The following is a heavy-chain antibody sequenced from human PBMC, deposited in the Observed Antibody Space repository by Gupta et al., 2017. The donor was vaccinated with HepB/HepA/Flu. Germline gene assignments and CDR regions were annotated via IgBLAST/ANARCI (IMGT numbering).Heavy chain of an antibody. CDR2: IIPILGIA. CDR1: GGTFSSYA. J-gene: IGHJ5*02. Sequence: QVQLVQSGAEVKKPGSSVKVSFKASGGTFSSYAISWVRQAPGQGLEWMGRIIPILGIANNAQKFQGRVTITADKSTSTAYMELSSLRSEDTAVYYCARDPSDPRHWEYNWFDPWGQGTLVTVSS. V-gene: IGHV1-69*04. D-gene: IGHD7-27*01. CDR3: ARDPSDPRHWEYNWFDP.